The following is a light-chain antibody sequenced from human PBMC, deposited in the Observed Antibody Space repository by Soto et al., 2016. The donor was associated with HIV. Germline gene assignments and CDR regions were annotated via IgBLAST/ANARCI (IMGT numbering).Light chain of an antibody. CDR1: EAISNY. Sequence: DIQLTQSPSFLSASVGDTVTITCRASEAISNYLAWYQQSPGRAPKLLIYSTSTLQRGVPSRFSGSRSRTDFTLTINSLQPEDFATYYCLQHHTYPWTFGPGTKVGNQT. CDR2: STS. CDR3: LQHHTYPWT. J-gene: IGKJ1*01. V-gene: IGKV1-9*01.